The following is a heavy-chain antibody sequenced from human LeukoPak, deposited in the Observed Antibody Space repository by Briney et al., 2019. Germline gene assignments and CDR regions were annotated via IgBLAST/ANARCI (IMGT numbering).Heavy chain of an antibody. CDR2: ISSSGSTI. V-gene: IGHV3-48*03. CDR3: ARPQAPYYYDSSTWFDP. D-gene: IGHD3-22*01. CDR1: GFIFRSYE. J-gene: IGHJ5*02. Sequence: GGSLRLSCAASGFIFRSYEMNWVRQAPGKGLEWVSYISSSGSTIYYADSVKGRFTLSRDNAKNSLYLQMNSLRAEDTAVYYCARPQAPYYYDSSTWFDPWGQGTLVTVSS.